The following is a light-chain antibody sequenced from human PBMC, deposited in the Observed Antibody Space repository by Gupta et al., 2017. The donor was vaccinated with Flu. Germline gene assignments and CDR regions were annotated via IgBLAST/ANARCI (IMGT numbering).Light chain of an antibody. CDR1: QGISSA. J-gene: IGKJ4*01. Sequence: AIQSTPSPSSLSASVGDRVTITCRASQGISSALAWYQQKPGRAPKLLIYKASSLESGVPSRFSGSGSGTDFTVTIISLQPEDFATYYCQQVNSFPFTFGRGTKVEIK. CDR3: QQVNSFPFT. CDR2: KAS. V-gene: IGKV1-13*02.